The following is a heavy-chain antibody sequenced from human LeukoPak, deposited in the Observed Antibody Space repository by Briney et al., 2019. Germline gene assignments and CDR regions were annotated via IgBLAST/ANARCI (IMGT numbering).Heavy chain of an antibody. Sequence: GGSLRLSCAASGFTFSSYAMHWVRQAPGKGLEWVAVISYDGSNKYYADSVKGRFTISRDNSKNTLYLQMNSLRAEDTAVYYCAKDLCGGDCAPGDPADYWGQGTLVTVSS. CDR1: GFTFSSYA. V-gene: IGHV3-30*04. J-gene: IGHJ4*02. D-gene: IGHD2-21*02. CDR3: AKDLCGGDCAPGDPADY. CDR2: ISYDGSNK.